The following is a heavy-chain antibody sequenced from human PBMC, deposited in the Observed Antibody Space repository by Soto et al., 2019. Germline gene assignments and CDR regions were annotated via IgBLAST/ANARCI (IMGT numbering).Heavy chain of an antibody. D-gene: IGHD3-22*01. CDR2: ISPYNDDT. CDR1: GYTFTSYG. J-gene: IGHJ6*02. CDR3: ARGGYYDSSGSRNYHYYGMDV. Sequence: QAQLVQSGVEVKKPGASVKVSCKASGYTFTSYGINWVRQAPGQGLEWLGWISPYNDDTKYAQKLQGRVTKTTDTSSRTAYMALRSLSSDDTAVYFCARGGYYDSSGSRNYHYYGMDVWGQGTTVTVSS. V-gene: IGHV1-18*01.